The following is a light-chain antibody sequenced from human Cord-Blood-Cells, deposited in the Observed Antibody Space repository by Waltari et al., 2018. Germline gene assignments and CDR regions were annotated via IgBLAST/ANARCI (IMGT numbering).Light chain of an antibody. CDR2: GAS. CDR1: QSVSSN. J-gene: IGKJ4*01. CDR3: QQYNNWPPLT. V-gene: IGKV3-15*01. Sequence: EIVMTQSPATLYVSPVESATLPCRASQSVSSNLAWYQQKPGQAPRLLIYGASTMATGIPARFSGSGSGTEFTLTISSLQSEDFAVYYCQQYNNWPPLTFGGGTKVEIK.